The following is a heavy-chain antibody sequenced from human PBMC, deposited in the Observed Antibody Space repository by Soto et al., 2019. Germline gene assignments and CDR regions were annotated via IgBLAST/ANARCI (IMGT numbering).Heavy chain of an antibody. CDR1: GGSISSSAYY. J-gene: IGHJ4*02. CDR2: ISHNGST. CDR3: AREYTYGSNFFDC. D-gene: IGHD5-18*01. Sequence: QVQLQESGPGLVKPSQTLSLTCTVSGGSISSSAYYWSWIRQHPGKGLEWIGYISHNGSTYYNPSLKSRFIISVDTSKNQFSLSLTSVTAADTAVYYCAREYTYGSNFFDCWGQGALVTVSS. V-gene: IGHV4-31*03.